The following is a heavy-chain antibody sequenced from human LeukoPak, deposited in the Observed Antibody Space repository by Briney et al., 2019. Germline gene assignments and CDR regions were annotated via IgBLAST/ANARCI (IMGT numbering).Heavy chain of an antibody. D-gene: IGHD3-10*01. Sequence: GGSLRLSCAASGFTFSTFWMTWVRQAPGKGLEWVANIKEDGSEKYYVDSLKGRFTISRDNAKNSLYLQMNSLKTEDTAVYYCTRLWGTGTHTMVRRTPSKWGQGTLVTVSS. V-gene: IGHV3-7*05. CDR3: TRLWGTGTHTMVRRTPSK. CDR2: IKEDGSEK. CDR1: GFTFSTFW. J-gene: IGHJ4*02.